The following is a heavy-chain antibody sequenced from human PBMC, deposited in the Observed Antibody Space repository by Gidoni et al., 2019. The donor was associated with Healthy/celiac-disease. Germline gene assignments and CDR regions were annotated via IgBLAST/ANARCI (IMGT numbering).Heavy chain of an antibody. D-gene: IGHD5-18*01. V-gene: IGHV3-48*01. CDR3: ARKIQPELNYYDYYYMDV. CDR1: GFTFSSYR. J-gene: IGHJ6*03. Sequence: EVQLVESGGGLVQPGRSLCLSCAASGFTFSSYRRDWVRQAPGKGLEWVSYSSSSSSTIYYADSVKGRFTISRDNAKNSLYLQMNSLRAEDTAVYYCARKIQPELNYYDYYYMDVWGKGTTVTVSS. CDR2: SSSSSSTI.